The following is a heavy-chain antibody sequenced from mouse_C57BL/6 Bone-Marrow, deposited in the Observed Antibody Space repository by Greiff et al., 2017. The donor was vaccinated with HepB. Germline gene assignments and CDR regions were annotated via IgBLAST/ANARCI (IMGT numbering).Heavy chain of an antibody. V-gene: IGHV1-20*01. CDR3: ARSYYYGSSYRYAMDY. Sequence: EVQLQQSGPELVKPGDSVKISCKASGYSFTGYFMNWVMQSHGKSLEWIGRINPYNGDTFYNQKFKGKATLTVDKSSSTAHMELRSLTSEDSAVYYCARSYYYGSSYRYAMDYWGQGTSVTVSS. J-gene: IGHJ4*01. CDR2: INPYNGDT. CDR1: GYSFTGYF. D-gene: IGHD1-1*01.